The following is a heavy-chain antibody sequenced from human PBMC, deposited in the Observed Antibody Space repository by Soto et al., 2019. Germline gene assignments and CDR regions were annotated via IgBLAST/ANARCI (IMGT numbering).Heavy chain of an antibody. CDR1: GFTFTRYS. Sequence: GGSLRLSGAASGFTFTRYSMNWVRQAPGKGLEWVSSISSTTNYIYYGDSMKGRFTISRDNAKNSLYLEMNSLRAEDTAVYYCARESEDLTSNFDYWGQGTLVTVSS. CDR3: ARESEDLTSNFDY. CDR2: ISSTTNYI. J-gene: IGHJ4*02. V-gene: IGHV3-21*06.